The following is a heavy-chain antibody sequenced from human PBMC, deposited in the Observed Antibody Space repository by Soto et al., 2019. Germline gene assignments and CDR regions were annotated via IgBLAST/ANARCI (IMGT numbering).Heavy chain of an antibody. CDR1: GFTFTRYS. Sequence: GGSLRLSGAASGFTFTRYSMNWVRQAPGKGLEWVSSISSTTNYIYYGDSMKGRFTISRDNAKNSLYLEMNSLRAEDTAVYYCARESEDLTSNFDYWGQGTLVTVSS. CDR3: ARESEDLTSNFDY. CDR2: ISSTTNYI. J-gene: IGHJ4*02. V-gene: IGHV3-21*06.